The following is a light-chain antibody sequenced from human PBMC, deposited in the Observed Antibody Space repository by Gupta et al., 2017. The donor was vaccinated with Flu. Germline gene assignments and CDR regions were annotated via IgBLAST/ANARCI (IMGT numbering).Light chain of an antibody. J-gene: IGKJ2*01. Sequence: VSLGERANINCKSSQSVLYRSNSKNYLDWYQQKPGQPPKLLIYWASTRECGVPDRFSGSGSERDFTLTISSLQDEDVAVYYWQQDSTNLSFGQGTKLEIK. CDR2: WAS. V-gene: IGKV4-1*01. CDR3: QQDSTNLS. CDR1: QSVLYRSNSKNY.